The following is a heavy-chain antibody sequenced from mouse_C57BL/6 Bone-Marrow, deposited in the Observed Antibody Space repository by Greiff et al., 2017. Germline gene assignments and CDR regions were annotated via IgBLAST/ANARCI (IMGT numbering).Heavy chain of an antibody. D-gene: IGHD2-3*01. J-gene: IGHJ1*03. CDR3: ARGGWLLRWYFEV. CDR1: GYSFTDYN. CDR2: INPKYGTT. V-gene: IGHV1-39*01. Sequence: EVQLQESGPELVKPGASVKISCKASGYSFTDYNMNWVKQRNGKSLEWIGVINPKYGTTSYNQKFKGKATLTVDQSSSTAYMQLNSLTSEDSAVYYCARGGWLLRWYFEVWGTGTTVTVSS.